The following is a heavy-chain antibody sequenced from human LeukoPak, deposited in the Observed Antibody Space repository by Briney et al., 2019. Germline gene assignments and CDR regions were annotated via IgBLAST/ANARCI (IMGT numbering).Heavy chain of an antibody. CDR1: GFTFSSYE. D-gene: IGHD2-2*01. V-gene: IGHV3-48*03. J-gene: IGHJ3*02. CDR2: ISGGGTTI. Sequence: QPGGSLRLSCAASGFTFSSYEMNWVRQAPGKGLAWVSYISGGGTTIYCADSVKGRFTISRDNAENSLYLQMTSLRAEDTAVYHCAREGSSDAFDIWGQGTMVTVSS. CDR3: AREGSSDAFDI.